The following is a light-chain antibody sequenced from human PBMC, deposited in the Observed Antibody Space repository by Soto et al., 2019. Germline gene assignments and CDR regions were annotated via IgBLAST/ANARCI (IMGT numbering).Light chain of an antibody. CDR1: SSNIGSNT. V-gene: IGLV1-44*01. J-gene: IGLJ3*02. CDR2: SNN. Sequence: QSVLTQPPSASGTPGQRVTISCSGSSSNIGSNTVDWYQQVPGTAPKLLIYSNNQRPSGVPDRFSGSKSGTSASLAIGGLQSDDEADYYCAAWDATLNGWVFGGGTKLTVL. CDR3: AAWDATLNGWV.